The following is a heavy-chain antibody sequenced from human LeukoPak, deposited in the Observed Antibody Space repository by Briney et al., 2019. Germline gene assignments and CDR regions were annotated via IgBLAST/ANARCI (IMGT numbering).Heavy chain of an antibody. CDR1: GYTFTSYG. V-gene: IGHV1-18*01. CDR2: ISAYNGNT. Sequence: EASVKVSCKASGYTFTSYGISWVRQAPGRGLEWMGWISAYNGNTNYAQKLQGRVTMTTDTSTSTAYMELRSLRSDDTAVYYCARGSIVGATSPFDYWGQGTLVTVSS. CDR3: ARGSIVGATSPFDY. D-gene: IGHD1-26*01. J-gene: IGHJ4*02.